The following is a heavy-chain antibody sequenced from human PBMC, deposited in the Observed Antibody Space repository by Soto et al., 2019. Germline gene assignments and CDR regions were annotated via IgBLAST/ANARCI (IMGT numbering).Heavy chain of an antibody. CDR3: AREMATMKFDY. CDR2: IHYSGSA. CDR1: GGSISSADYH. Sequence: SETLSLTCTVSGGSISSADYHWTWIRQPPGKGLEWIGYIHYSGSAYHNPSLKSRVTISVDTSKKQFSLRLSSVTAADTAVYYCAREMATMKFDYWGQGALVTVS. V-gene: IGHV4-30-4*01. J-gene: IGHJ4*02.